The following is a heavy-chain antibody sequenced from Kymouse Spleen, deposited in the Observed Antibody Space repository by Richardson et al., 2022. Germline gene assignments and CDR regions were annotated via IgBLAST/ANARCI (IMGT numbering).Heavy chain of an antibody. J-gene: IGHJ5*02. V-gene: IGHV4-34*01. D-gene: IGHD1-7*01. Sequence: QVQLQQWGAGLLKPSETLSLTCAVYGGSFSGYYWSWIRQPPGKGLEWIGEINHSGSTNYNPSLKSRVTISVDTSKNQFSLKLSSVTAADTAVYYCARRGNWNYSNWFDPWGQGTLVTVSS. CDR1: GGSFSGYY. CDR3: ARRGNWNYSNWFDP. CDR2: INHSGST.